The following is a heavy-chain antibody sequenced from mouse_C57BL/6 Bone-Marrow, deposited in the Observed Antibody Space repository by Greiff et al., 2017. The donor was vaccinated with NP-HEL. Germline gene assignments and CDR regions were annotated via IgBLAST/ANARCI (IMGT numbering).Heavy chain of an antibody. V-gene: IGHV1-9*01. CDR1: GYTFTGYW. J-gene: IGHJ3*01. D-gene: IGHD2-1*01. CDR3: ARGKIYYGNPGWFAY. Sequence: VQGVESGAELMKPGASVKLSCKATGYTFTGYWIEWVKQRPGHGLEWIGEILPGSGSTNYNEKFKGKATFTADTSSNTAYMQLSSLTTEDSAIYYCARGKIYYGNPGWFAYWGQGTLVTVSA. CDR2: ILPGSGST.